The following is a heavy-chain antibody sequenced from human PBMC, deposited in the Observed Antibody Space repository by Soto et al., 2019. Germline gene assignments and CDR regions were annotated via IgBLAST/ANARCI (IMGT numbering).Heavy chain of an antibody. J-gene: IGHJ4*02. Sequence: KESGPTVEKPTETLTLTCTFSGFSLTTSGVGVGWVRQSPGKAPEWLALIYWDDDKRYSTSLNSRLIITKDTSKNQVVLTMANVDPADTATYYCAHRVLRTVFGLVTTTAIYFDFWGPGTPVVVSS. CDR1: GFSLTTSGVG. CDR3: AHRVLRTVFGLVTTTAIYFDF. CDR2: IYWDDDK. V-gene: IGHV2-5*02. D-gene: IGHD3-3*01.